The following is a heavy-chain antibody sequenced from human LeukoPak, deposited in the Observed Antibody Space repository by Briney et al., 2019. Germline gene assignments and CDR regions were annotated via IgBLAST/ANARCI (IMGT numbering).Heavy chain of an antibody. CDR2: INHSGST. Sequence: SETLSLTCTVSGDSFTSVTDYWAWIRQPPGKGLEWIGEINHSGSTNYNPSLKSRVTVSVDTSKNQFSLRVTSVIAADTAVYYCARARETEPIDYWGQGTRVTVSS. CDR1: GDSFTSVTDY. CDR3: ARARETEPIDY. V-gene: IGHV4-34*01. J-gene: IGHJ4*02.